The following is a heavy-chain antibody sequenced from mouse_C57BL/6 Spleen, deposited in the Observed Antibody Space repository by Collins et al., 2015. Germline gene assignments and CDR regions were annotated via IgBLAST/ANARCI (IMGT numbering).Heavy chain of an antibody. CDR2: ISYDGSN. CDR1: GYSITSGYY. V-gene: IGHV3-6*01. D-gene: IGHD3-2*02. CDR3: ARDHPPSTAQAWAWFAY. Sequence: DVQLQESGPGLVKPSQSLSLTCSVTGYSITSGYYWNWIRQFPGNKLEWMGYISYDGSNNYNPSLKNRISITRDTSKNQFFLKLNSVTTEDTATYYCARDHPPSTAQAWAWFAYWGQGTLVTVSA. J-gene: IGHJ3*01.